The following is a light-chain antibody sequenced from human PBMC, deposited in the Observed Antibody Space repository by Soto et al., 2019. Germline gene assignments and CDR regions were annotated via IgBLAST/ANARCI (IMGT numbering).Light chain of an antibody. CDR1: ESIRTW. CDR2: DAS. J-gene: IGKJ1*01. Sequence: DSQRTQSPTTLSASIGDRVTITCRASESIRTWLAWYQHKPGKAPKFLIYDASTLESGVPSRFSGSGSGTEFTLTTSSLQPDDFATYYCQQYNYYPMTFGQGTKVDIK. V-gene: IGKV1-5*01. CDR3: QQYNYYPMT.